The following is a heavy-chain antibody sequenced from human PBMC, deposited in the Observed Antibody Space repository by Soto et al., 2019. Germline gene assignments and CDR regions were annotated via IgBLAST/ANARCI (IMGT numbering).Heavy chain of an antibody. CDR1: GFTVSSNY. CDR3: GRVQGDLSLSDFDY. CDR2: IYSGGTT. D-gene: IGHD3-16*02. V-gene: IGHV3-66*01. J-gene: IGHJ4*02. Sequence: EVQLVESGGGLVQPGGSLRLSCVASGFTVSSNYMTWVRQAPGKGLEWVSIIYSGGTTYYADSVKGRFTISRDNSKNTLYLQMNTLRAEDTAVYYCGRVQGDLSLSDFDYWGQGTLVTVSS.